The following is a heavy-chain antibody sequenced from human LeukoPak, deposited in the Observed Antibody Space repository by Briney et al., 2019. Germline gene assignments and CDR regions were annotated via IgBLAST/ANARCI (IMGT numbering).Heavy chain of an antibody. D-gene: IGHD1-26*01. CDR2: ISYDGSSK. J-gene: IGHJ6*03. V-gene: IGHV3-30*03. CDR1: GFTFSSYS. CDR3: ARGGSGSYYYYHYYMDV. Sequence: GGSLRLSCAASGFTFSSYSMNWVRQAPGKGLEWVALISYDGSSKYYADSVKGRFTVSRDNSKNTLYLQVSSLRTEDTAVYYCARGGSGSYYYYHYYMDVWGRGTTVTVSS.